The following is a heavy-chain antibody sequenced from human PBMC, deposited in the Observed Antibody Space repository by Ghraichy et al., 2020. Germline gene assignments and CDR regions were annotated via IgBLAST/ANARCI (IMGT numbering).Heavy chain of an antibody. CDR2: ISSSSDYI. V-gene: IGHV3-21*01. CDR1: AFTFSTYT. CDR3: ARGLKIAAAVVFDY. Sequence: GGSLRLSCAASAFTFSTYTMSWVRQAPGKGLQWVSSISSSSDYIYYADSVKGRFTISRDNAKNSLYLQMNSLRAEDTALYYCARGLKIAAAVVFDYWGQGTLATVSS. J-gene: IGHJ4*02. D-gene: IGHD6-13*01.